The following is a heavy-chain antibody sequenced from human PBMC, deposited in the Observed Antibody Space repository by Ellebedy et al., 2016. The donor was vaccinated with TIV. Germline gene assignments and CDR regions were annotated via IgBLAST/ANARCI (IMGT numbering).Heavy chain of an antibody. D-gene: IGHD6-13*01. Sequence: PSETLSLTCTVSGGSISSYYWSWIRQPPGKGLEWIGYIYYSGSTNYNPSLKSPVTISVDTSKDQFSLKLSSVTAADTAVYYCAGLTWIAAAGTGWFDPWGLGTLVTVSS. CDR1: GGSISSYY. V-gene: IGHV4-59*08. CDR2: IYYSGST. CDR3: AGLTWIAAAGTGWFDP. J-gene: IGHJ5*02.